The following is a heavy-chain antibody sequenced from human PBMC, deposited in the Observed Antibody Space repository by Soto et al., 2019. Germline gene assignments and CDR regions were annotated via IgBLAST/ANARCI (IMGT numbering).Heavy chain of an antibody. J-gene: IGHJ4*02. CDR3: ARDQQGISGGGGKYFDY. D-gene: IGHD3-16*01. CDR1: GFSFSTYV. Sequence: GGSLRLSCAASGFSFSTYVMHWVRQAPGKGLEYVSAISSYGGNTYYANSVKGRFTISRDNSKNTLYLQMGSLRPEDMAVYYCARDQQGISGGGGKYFDYWGQGTLVTVSS. V-gene: IGHV3-64*01. CDR2: ISSYGGNT.